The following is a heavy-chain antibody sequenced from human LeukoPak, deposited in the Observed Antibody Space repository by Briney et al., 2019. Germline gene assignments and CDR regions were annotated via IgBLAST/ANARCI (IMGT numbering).Heavy chain of an antibody. CDR1: GFTFSSYA. CDR2: ISGSGGST. V-gene: IGHV3-23*01. CDR3: ANSYCGGDCYLP. D-gene: IGHD2-21*02. Sequence: AGGSLRLSCAAPGFTFSSYAMSWVRQAPGKGLEWVSAISGSGGSTDYADSVKGRFTISRDNSKNTLYLQMNSLRVEDTAVYYCANSYCGGDCYLPWGQGTLVTVSS. J-gene: IGHJ5*02.